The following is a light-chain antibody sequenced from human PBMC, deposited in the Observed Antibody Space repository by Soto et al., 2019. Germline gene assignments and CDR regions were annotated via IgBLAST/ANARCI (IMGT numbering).Light chain of an antibody. CDR2: EVT. J-gene: IGLJ1*01. CDR1: SSDIGAYDY. Sequence: QSVLTQPASVSGSPGQSITISCTGTSSDIGAYDYVSWYQQYPGRVPKLIIHEVTNRPSGVSDRFSGSKSGNTASLTISGLQTEDEADYYCSSHAGSNAFYVFGTGTKATV. CDR3: SSHAGSNAFYV. V-gene: IGLV2-14*01.